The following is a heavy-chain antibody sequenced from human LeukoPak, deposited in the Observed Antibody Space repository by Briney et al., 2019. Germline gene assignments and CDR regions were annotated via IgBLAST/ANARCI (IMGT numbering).Heavy chain of an antibody. Sequence: GSSVKVSCKASGGTFSSYAISWVRQAPGQGLEWMGRIIPILGIANYAQKFQGRVTITADRSTSTAYMELSSLRSEDTAVYYCARVRWFGELLHWFYPWGQGTLVTVSS. D-gene: IGHD3-10*01. CDR2: IIPILGIA. J-gene: IGHJ5*02. V-gene: IGHV1-69*04. CDR3: ARVRWFGELLHWFYP. CDR1: GGTFSSYA.